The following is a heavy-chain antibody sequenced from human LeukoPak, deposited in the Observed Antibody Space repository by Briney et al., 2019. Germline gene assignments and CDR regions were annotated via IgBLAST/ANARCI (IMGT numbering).Heavy chain of an antibody. CDR1: GFSFSSYW. CDR2: IKQDGSEK. D-gene: IGHD3-22*01. V-gene: IGHV3-7*01. CDR3: ARDKNYYDSSGRRKVTDS. Sequence: GGALRLSCAASGFSFSSYWMSWVRQAPGKGLEWVANIKQDGSEKYDVDSVKRRFTISRANAKNSLYLQMNSLRAEDTAIYYCARDKNYYDSSGRRKVTDSWGQGTLVTVSS. J-gene: IGHJ4*02.